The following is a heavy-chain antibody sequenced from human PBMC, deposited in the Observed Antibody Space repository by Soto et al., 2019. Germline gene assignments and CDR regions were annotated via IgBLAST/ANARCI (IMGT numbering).Heavy chain of an antibody. CDR2: ISYSGTT. J-gene: IGHJ5*02. CDR3: ARGRGYSYGLDP. CDR1: GDSISSNTNY. Sequence: SETLSLTCTVSGDSISSNTNYWSWIRQPPGEGLEWIGFISYSGTTSYSPSLKSRVAISLDTSKNQFSLSLSSVTATDTAVYYCARGRGYSYGLDPWGQGALVTVSS. D-gene: IGHD5-18*01. V-gene: IGHV4-30-4*01.